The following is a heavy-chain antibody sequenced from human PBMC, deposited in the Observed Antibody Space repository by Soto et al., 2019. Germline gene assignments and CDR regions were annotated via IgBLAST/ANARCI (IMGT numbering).Heavy chain of an antibody. Sequence: ASVKVSCKSSGYTFTTYGIVWVRQAPGRGLEWMGWISAYNGNINYAQKFQGRVSMTTDTSTTTAYMELSRLRSDDTAVYYCARYFGDEYGDSGAFDVWGQGTMVTVSS. D-gene: IGHD4-17*01. CDR1: GYTFTTYG. J-gene: IGHJ3*01. V-gene: IGHV1-18*01. CDR3: ARYFGDEYGDSGAFDV. CDR2: ISAYNGNI.